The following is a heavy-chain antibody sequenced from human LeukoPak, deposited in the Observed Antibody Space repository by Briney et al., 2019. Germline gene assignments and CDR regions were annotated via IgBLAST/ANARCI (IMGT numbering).Heavy chain of an antibody. CDR1: RFTFNTYG. J-gene: IGHJ4*02. D-gene: IGHD3-10*01. V-gene: IGHV3-74*01. CDR3: ARGGRWFGELPFDY. CDR2: INSDGSST. Sequence: PGGSLRLSCAASRFTFNTYGMQWVRQAPEKGLVWVSRINSDGSSTSYADSVKGRFTISRDNAKNTLFLQMNSLRAEDTAVYYCARGGRWFGELPFDYWGQGTLVTVSS.